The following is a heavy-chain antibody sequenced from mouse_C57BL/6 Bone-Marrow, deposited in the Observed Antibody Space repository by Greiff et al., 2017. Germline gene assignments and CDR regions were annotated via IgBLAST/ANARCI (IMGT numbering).Heavy chain of an antibody. CDR1: GYTFTTYP. D-gene: IGHD4-1*01. CDR2: FHPYNDDT. V-gene: IGHV1-47*01. CDR3: ARLNWDVGYFDY. J-gene: IGHJ2*01. Sequence: QVQLQQSGAELVKPGDSVKMSCKASGYTFTTYPIEWMKQNHGKSLAWIGNFHPYNDDTKYNEKFKGKATLTVEKSSSTVYLELSRLTSDDSSVYYCARLNWDVGYFDYWGQGTTLTVSS.